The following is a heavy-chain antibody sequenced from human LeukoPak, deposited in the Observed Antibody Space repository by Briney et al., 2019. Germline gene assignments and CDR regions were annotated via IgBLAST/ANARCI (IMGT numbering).Heavy chain of an antibody. CDR1: GFTFSSYW. V-gene: IGHV3-74*01. J-gene: IGHJ4*02. CDR2: IKSDGSST. D-gene: IGHD1-26*01. Sequence: PGGSLRLSCAASGFTFSSYWMHGVRQAPGKGRVWVSRIKSDGSSTSYADSVKGRFTISRDNAKNTLYLQMNSLRAEDTAVYYYATDLLIVGATNVDFDYWGQGTLVTVSS. CDR3: ATDLLIVGATNVDFDY.